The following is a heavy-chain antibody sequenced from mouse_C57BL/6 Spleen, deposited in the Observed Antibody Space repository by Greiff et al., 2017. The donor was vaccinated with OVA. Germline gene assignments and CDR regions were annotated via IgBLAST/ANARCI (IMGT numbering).Heavy chain of an antibody. V-gene: IGHV3-6*01. CDR1: GYSITSGYY. CDR2: ISYDGSN. J-gene: IGHJ2*01. CDR3: AREGAYNSNLTDY. Sequence: ESGPGLVKPSQSLSLTCSVTGYSITSGYYWNWIRQFPGNKLEWMGYISYDGSNNYNPSLKNRISITRDTSKNQFFLRLNSVTTEDTATHYCAREGAYNSNLTDYWGQGTTLTVSS. D-gene: IGHD2-5*01.